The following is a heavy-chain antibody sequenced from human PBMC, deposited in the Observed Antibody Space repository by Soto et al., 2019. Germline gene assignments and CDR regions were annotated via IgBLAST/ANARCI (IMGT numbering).Heavy chain of an antibody. Sequence: LRLSCAASGFTFSSYGMHWVRQAPGKGLEWVAVISYDGSNKYYADSVKGRFTISRDNSKNTLYLQMNSLRAEDTAVYYCAKRSSLEPRPGVYYYGMDVWGQGTTVTVSS. D-gene: IGHD1-1*01. V-gene: IGHV3-30*18. CDR3: AKRSSLEPRPGVYYYGMDV. J-gene: IGHJ6*02. CDR2: ISYDGSNK. CDR1: GFTFSSYG.